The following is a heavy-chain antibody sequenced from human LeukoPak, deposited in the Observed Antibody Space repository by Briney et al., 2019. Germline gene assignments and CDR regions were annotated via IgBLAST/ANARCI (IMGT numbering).Heavy chain of an antibody. V-gene: IGHV3-23*01. CDR1: GFIFSHYG. Sequence: GGSLRLSCATSGFIFSHYGMNWVRQAPGKVLEWVSGITSRSITYYADSVKGRFTISRDNSKNMVWLQINSPTVEDTATYYCAKDGNWARFEDWGQGTLVTVSS. J-gene: IGHJ4*02. CDR2: ITSRSIT. D-gene: IGHD7-27*01. CDR3: AKDGNWARFED.